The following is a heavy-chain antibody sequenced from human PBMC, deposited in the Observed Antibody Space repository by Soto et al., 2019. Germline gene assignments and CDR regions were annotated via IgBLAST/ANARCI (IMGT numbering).Heavy chain of an antibody. CDR1: GFSLSNARMG. CDR2: IFSNDEK. J-gene: IGHJ4*02. Sequence: QVTLKESGPVLVKPTETLTLTCTVSGFSLSNARMGVSWIRQPPGKALEWLAHIFSNDEKSYSTSLKSRLTISKDTSKSQVVLTMTNMDPVDTATYYSARMPFSGSYSPDFDYWGQGTLVTVSS. D-gene: IGHD1-26*01. V-gene: IGHV2-26*01. CDR3: ARMPFSGSYSPDFDY.